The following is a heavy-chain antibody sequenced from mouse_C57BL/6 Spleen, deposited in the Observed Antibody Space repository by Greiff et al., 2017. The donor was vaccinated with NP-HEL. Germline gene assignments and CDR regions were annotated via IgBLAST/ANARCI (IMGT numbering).Heavy chain of an antibody. Sequence: EVQLVESGGGLVQPKGSLKLSCAASGFTFNTYAMHWVRQAPGKGLEWVARIRSKSSNYATYYADSVKDRFTISRDDSQSMLYLQMNNLKTETTAMYYCVREGTGTSHYAMDYWGKGTSVTVSS. J-gene: IGHJ4*01. D-gene: IGHD4-1*01. V-gene: IGHV10-3*01. CDR3: VREGTGTSHYAMDY. CDR1: GFTFNTYA. CDR2: IRSKSSNYAT.